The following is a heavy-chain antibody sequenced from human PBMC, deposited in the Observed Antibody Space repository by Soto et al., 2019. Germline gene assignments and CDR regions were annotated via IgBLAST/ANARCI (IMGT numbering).Heavy chain of an antibody. J-gene: IGHJ5*02. CDR1: GYTFAGYY. CDR3: ARDGLLVPSTGNYFDP. V-gene: IGHV1-2*02. CDR2: INPNSGGT. D-gene: IGHD5-12*01. Sequence: QVQLVQSGAEVKKPGASVKVSCKASGYTFAGYYIHWVRQAPGQGLEWMGWINPNSGGTNYAQKFQGRVTMTRDTSSSTAYIELSRLTSDDTAMYYCARDGLLVPSTGNYFDPWGQGTLVTVSS.